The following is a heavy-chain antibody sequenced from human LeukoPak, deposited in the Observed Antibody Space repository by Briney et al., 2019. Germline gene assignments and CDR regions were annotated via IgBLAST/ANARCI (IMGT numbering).Heavy chain of an antibody. D-gene: IGHD3-9*01. V-gene: IGHV3-21*01. Sequence: GGSLRLSCAASGFTFSSYSMNWVRQAPGKGLEWVSSISSSSSYIYYADSVKGRFTISRDNAKNSLYLQMNSLRAEDTAVYYCARASLSERYLDYFDYWGQGTLVTVSS. J-gene: IGHJ4*02. CDR2: ISSSSSYI. CDR3: ARASLSERYLDYFDY. CDR1: GFTFSSYS.